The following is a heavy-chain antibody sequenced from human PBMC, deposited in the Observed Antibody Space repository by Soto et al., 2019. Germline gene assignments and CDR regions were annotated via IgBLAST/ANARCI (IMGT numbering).Heavy chain of an antibody. V-gene: IGHV3-30*03. D-gene: IGHD5-18*01. Sequence: GGSLRLSCAASGFTFNSYAMHWVRQAPCKGLEWVAVISYDASTKYYADSVKGRFTISRDNSKNTLYLQMNSLRAEDTAVYYCATNSYGYVSTYYFDYWGKGTLVTVS. CDR3: ATNSYGYVSTYYFDY. CDR2: ISYDASTK. CDR1: GFTFNSYA. J-gene: IGHJ4*02.